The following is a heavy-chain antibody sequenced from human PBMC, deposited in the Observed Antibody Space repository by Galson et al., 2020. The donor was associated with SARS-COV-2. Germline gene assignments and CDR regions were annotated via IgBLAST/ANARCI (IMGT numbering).Heavy chain of an antibody. V-gene: IGHV3-30-3*01. J-gene: IGHJ6*02. CDR2: ISYDGSNK. Sequence: TGRSLRLSCAASGFTFSSYAMHWVRQAPGKGLEWVAVISYDGSNKYYADSVKGRFTISRDNSKNTLYLQMNSLRAEDTAVYYCARDLKVVPAALTQDDYYYYYGMDVWGQGTTVTVSS. CDR1: GFTFSSYA. D-gene: IGHD2-2*01. CDR3: ARDLKVVPAALTQDDYYYYYGMDV.